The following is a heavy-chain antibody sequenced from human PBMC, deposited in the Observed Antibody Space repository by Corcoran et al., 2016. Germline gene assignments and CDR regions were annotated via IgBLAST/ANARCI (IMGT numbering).Heavy chain of an antibody. CDR1: GLTFSNAW. Sequence: EVQLVESGGGLVKPGGSLRLSCAASGLTFSNAWMSWVRQAPGKGLEWVGRIQSKTDGGTIEYAATVKGRVTISRDDSKNTLYLQMNSLKTEDTGVYYCTGYCSGWYHYWGQGTLVTVSS. D-gene: IGHD6-19*01. CDR3: TGYCSGWYHY. V-gene: IGHV3-15*01. CDR2: IQSKTDGGTI. J-gene: IGHJ4*02.